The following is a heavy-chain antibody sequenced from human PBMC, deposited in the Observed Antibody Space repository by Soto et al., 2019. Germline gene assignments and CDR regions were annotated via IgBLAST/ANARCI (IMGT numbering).Heavy chain of an antibody. V-gene: IGHV3-30-3*01. CDR1: GFTFSSYA. Sequence: GGSLRLSCASSGFTFSSYAMHWVRQAPGKGLEWVAVISYDGSNKYYADSVKGRFTISRDNSKNTLYLQMNSLRSEDTAVYYCARDNGLIVAKARGAFDIWGQGTMVTVSS. J-gene: IGHJ3*02. D-gene: IGHD5-12*01. CDR2: ISYDGSNK. CDR3: ARDNGLIVAKARGAFDI.